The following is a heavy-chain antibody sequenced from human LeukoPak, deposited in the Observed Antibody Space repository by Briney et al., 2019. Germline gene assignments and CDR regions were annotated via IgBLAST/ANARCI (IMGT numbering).Heavy chain of an antibody. Sequence: SSETLSLTCTVSGGSISGYYWSWIRQPPGKGLEWIGYIYYSGSTNYNPSLKSRVTLSVDTSTNQLFLKLSSVTAADTAVYYCARGWDTGYSYYGMDVWGPGTTVTVSS. D-gene: IGHD5-18*01. CDR1: GGSISGYY. V-gene: IGHV4-59*01. CDR3: ARGWDTGYSYYGMDV. J-gene: IGHJ6*02. CDR2: IYYSGST.